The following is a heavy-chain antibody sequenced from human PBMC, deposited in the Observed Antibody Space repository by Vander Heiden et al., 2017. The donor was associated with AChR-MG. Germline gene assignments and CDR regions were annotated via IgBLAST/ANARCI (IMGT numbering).Heavy chain of an antibody. J-gene: IGHJ4*01. V-gene: IGHV1-2*02. CDR1: GYAFTGYY. CDR2: ISPDSGAT. D-gene: IGHD2-2*01. CDR3: VRDGGYCTSTRCYYFDY. Sequence: QVQLVQSGAEVKKPGASTKVSCKAAGYAFTGYYMHWVRQAPGQGLEWMGWISPDSGATNYAQKFHGRVTMTRDTSISTAYMELSRLRSDDTAVYYCVRDGGYCTSTRCYYFDYWGHGPLVAVSS.